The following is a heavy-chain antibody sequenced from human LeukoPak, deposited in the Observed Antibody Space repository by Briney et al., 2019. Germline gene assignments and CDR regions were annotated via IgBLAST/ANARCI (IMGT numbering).Heavy chain of an antibody. CDR3: ARGNYDILTGYFVY. D-gene: IGHD3-9*01. CDR2: INPNSGGT. Sequence: GASVKVSCKASGYTFTGYYMHWVRQAPGQGLEWMGWINPNSGGTNYAQKFQGWVTMTRDTSINTAYMELSRLRSDDTAVYYCARGNYDILTGYFVYWGQGTLVTVSS. V-gene: IGHV1-2*04. CDR1: GYTFTGYY. J-gene: IGHJ4*02.